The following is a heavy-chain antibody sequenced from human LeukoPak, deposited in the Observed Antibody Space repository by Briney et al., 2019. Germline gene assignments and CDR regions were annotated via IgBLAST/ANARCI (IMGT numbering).Heavy chain of an antibody. CDR3: AKVRELLSQSFDY. CDR1: GFIFSNYG. CDR2: IWNDGSRK. D-gene: IGHD1-26*01. Sequence: PGRSLRLSCAASGFIFSNYGMHWVRQVPGKGLEWVGIIWNDGSRKDYGDSVKGRFTISRDNSKNTLYLQMNTLRVEDTAVYYCAKVRELLSQSFDYWGQGTLVTVSS. V-gene: IGHV3-33*06. J-gene: IGHJ4*02.